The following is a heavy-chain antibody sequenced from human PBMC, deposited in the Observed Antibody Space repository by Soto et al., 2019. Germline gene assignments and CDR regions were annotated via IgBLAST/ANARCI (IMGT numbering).Heavy chain of an antibody. Sequence: EVQLLESGGGLVQPGGSLRLSCAGSGFTFSNYALSWVRQAPGKGLEWVSSISGSGGSTYYADSVKGRFTISRDNSKNTLYLQMNSLRAEDTAVYYCAKDPQYNWNEDYCGQGTLVTVSS. D-gene: IGHD1-20*01. CDR1: GFTFSNYA. J-gene: IGHJ4*02. CDR2: ISGSGGST. CDR3: AKDPQYNWNEDY. V-gene: IGHV3-23*01.